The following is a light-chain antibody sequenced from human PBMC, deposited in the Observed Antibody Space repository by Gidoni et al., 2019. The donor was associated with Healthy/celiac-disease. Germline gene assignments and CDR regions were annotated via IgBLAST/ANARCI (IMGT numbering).Light chain of an antibody. Sequence: EIVLTQSPVTLSLSPGERATLSCRASQSVSSSYLAWYQQKPGQAPRLLIYGASSRATGIPDRFSGSGSGTDFTLTISRLGPEGFAVYYCQQYGSSPWTFXXXTKVEIK. V-gene: IGKV3-20*01. CDR3: QQYGSSPWT. CDR1: QSVSSSY. J-gene: IGKJ1*01. CDR2: GAS.